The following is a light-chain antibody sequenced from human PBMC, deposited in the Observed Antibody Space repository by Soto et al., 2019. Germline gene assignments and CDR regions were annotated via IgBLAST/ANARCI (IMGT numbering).Light chain of an antibody. V-gene: IGLV2-14*03. CDR2: DVT. CDR1: SSDVGTYSY. CDR3: SSYTINSSLYV. Sequence: QSVLTQPASVSVSPGQSITSSCTGTSSDVGTYSYVSWYQQHPGKAPKLIIYDVTNRPSGVSNRFSASKSGNTASLTISGLQAEDEADYYCSSYTINSSLYVFGTGTKVTVL. J-gene: IGLJ1*01.